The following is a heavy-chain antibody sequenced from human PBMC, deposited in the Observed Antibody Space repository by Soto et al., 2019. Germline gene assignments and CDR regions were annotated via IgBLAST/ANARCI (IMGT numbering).Heavy chain of an antibody. Sequence: KPSETLSLTCAVSGDSVTSNVWWSWVRQSPGKGLEWIGEAYHNGLTDYNPSLKSRVTMSVDTSKNEFSLKLTSLTAAGTAIYYCARDAAVPGESDRFDYWG. CDR3: ARDAAVPGESDRFDY. J-gene: IGHJ4*01. V-gene: IGHV4-4*02. CDR2: AYHNGLT. CDR1: GDSVTSNVW. D-gene: IGHD6-19*01.